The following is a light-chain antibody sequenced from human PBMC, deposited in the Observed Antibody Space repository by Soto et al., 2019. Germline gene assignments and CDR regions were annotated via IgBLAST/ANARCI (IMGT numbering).Light chain of an antibody. CDR1: QSITTN. CDR3: QQYNSYWT. CDR2: GAS. Sequence: EIVMTQSPATLSVSPGARATLSCRASQSITTNLAWYQQKAGQAPRLLIYGASTRATGIPARFSGSGSGTEFTLTISSLQPDDFATYYCQQYNSYWTFVQGTKVDIK. V-gene: IGKV3-15*01. J-gene: IGKJ1*01.